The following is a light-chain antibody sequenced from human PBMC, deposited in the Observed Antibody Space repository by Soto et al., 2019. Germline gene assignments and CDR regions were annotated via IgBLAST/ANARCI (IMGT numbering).Light chain of an antibody. CDR1: QSVSSSY. Sequence: EIVLTQSPGTLSLSPGERATLSCRASQSVSSSYLAWYQQKPGQAPRLLIYGASSRATGIPDRFSGSGSGTNFTLTISRLEPEDVAVYYCQHYCSSPPWTFGPGTKVEIK. V-gene: IGKV3-20*01. J-gene: IGKJ1*01. CDR2: GAS. CDR3: QHYCSSPPWT.